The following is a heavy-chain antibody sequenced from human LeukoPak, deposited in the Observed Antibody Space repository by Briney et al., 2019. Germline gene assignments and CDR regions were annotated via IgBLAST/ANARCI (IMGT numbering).Heavy chain of an antibody. CDR3: ARGSGVVPAAMSRYSGYDFKSRYNWFDP. CDR2: IYFSGSP. CDR1: GGSISSYY. Sequence: SETLSLTCTVSGGSISSYYWSWIRQPPGKGLEWIGYIYFSGSPNYTPSLKSRVTISVDTSKNQFSLKLSSVTAADTAVYYCARGSGVVPAAMSRYSGYDFKSRYNWFDPWGQGTLVTVSS. D-gene: IGHD2-2*01. J-gene: IGHJ5*02. V-gene: IGHV4-59*01.